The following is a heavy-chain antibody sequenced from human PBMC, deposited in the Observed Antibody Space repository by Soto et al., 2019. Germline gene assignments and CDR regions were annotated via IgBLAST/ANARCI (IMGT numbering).Heavy chain of an antibody. D-gene: IGHD3-10*01. CDR3: ARDQGGYSPFDY. J-gene: IGHJ4*02. V-gene: IGHV4-31*03. CDR2: IYYSGST. Sequence: PSETLSLTCTVSGGSISSGGYYWSWIRQHPGKGLEWIGYIYYSGSTYYNPSLKSRVTISVDTSKNQFSLKLSSVTAADTAVYYCARDQGGYSPFDYWGQGTLVTVSS. CDR1: GGSISSGGYY.